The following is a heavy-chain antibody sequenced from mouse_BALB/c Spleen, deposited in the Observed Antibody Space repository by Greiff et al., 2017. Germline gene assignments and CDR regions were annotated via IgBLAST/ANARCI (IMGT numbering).Heavy chain of an antibody. J-gene: IGHJ4*01. CDR3: ARFPAFRGYYAMDY. D-gene: IGHD3-1*01. CDR1: GYTFTSYV. CDR2: INPYNDGT. Sequence: VQLQQSGPELVKPGASVKMSCKASGYTFTSYVMHWVKQKPGQGLEWIGYINPYNDGTKYNEKFKGKATLTSDKSSSTAYMELSSLTSEDSAVYYCARFPAFRGYYAMDYWGQGTSVTVSS. V-gene: IGHV1-14*01.